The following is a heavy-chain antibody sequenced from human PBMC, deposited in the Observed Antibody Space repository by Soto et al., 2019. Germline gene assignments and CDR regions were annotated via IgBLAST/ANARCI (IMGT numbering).Heavy chain of an antibody. CDR3: ARHDYDILTGYPPSSGMDV. CDR1: GGTFSSYA. Sequence: KVSCKASGGTFSSYAISWVRQMPGKGLEWMGRIDPSDSYTNYSPSFQGHVTISADKSISTAYLQWSSLKASDTAMYYCARHDYDILTGYPPSSGMDVWGQGTTVTVSS. J-gene: IGHJ6*02. V-gene: IGHV5-10-1*01. D-gene: IGHD3-9*01. CDR2: IDPSDSYT.